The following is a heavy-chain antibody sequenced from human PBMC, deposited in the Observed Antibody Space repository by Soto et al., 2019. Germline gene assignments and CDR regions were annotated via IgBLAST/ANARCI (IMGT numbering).Heavy chain of an antibody. V-gene: IGHV3-23*01. CDR1: GSSFSSSA. D-gene: IGHD3-3*01. CDR3: AKATLRVVHPLVFDH. Sequence: GGSLRLSCEASGSSFSSSAMNWVRQAPGKGLEWISVISGSGGATYFADSVKGRFTISRDNSKNTLYPQMNSLRAEDTAVYYCAKATLRVVHPLVFDHWGQGSLVTVSS. J-gene: IGHJ4*02. CDR2: ISGSGGAT.